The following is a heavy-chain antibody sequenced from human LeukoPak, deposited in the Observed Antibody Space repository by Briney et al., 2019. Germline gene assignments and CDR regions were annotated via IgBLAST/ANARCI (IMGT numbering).Heavy chain of an antibody. Sequence: ETLSLTCAVSGGSISSSNWWSWVRQAPGQGLEWVSSISSSSSYIYYADSVKGRFTISRDNAKNSLYLQMNSLRAEDTAVYYCARAAYYYDSSGYYYNLDSYYFDYWGQGTLVTVSS. CDR3: ARAAYYYDSSGYYYNLDSYYFDY. CDR1: GGSISSSN. V-gene: IGHV3-21*01. D-gene: IGHD3-22*01. CDR2: ISSSSSYI. J-gene: IGHJ4*02.